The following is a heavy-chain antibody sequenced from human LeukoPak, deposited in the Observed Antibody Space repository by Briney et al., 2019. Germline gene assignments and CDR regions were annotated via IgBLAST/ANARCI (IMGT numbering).Heavy chain of an antibody. CDR2: IYYSGST. J-gene: IGHJ4*02. V-gene: IGHV4-59*01. CDR1: GGSISGYY. CDR3: ARASYYYDSSGYYSLKLDY. Sequence: SETLSLTCTVSGGSISGYYWSWIRQPPGKGLEWIGYIYYSGSTNYNPSLKSRVTISVDTSKNQFSLKLSSATAADTAVYYRARASYYYDSSGYYSLKLDYWGQGTLVTVSS. D-gene: IGHD3-22*01.